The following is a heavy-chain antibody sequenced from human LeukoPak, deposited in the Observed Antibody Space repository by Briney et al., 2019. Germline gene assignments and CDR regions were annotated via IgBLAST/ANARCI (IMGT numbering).Heavy chain of an antibody. V-gene: IGHV3-23*01. CDR3: AKGNDYSNYVRFDS. CDR1: GFTFSSYA. D-gene: IGHD4-11*01. CDR2: ISGSGRST. Sequence: GGSLRLSCAASGFTFSSYAMSRVRQAPGKGLEGVSSISGSGRSTYYAGSVKGRFTFSRDNSKNTLYLQLNSLRAEDTALYYCAKGNDYSNYVRFDSWGQGTLVTVSS. J-gene: IGHJ4*02.